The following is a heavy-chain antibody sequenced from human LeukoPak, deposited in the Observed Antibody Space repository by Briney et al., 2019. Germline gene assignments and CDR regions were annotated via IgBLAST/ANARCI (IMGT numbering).Heavy chain of an antibody. Sequence: ASVKVSCKASGYTFTGYYMHWARQAPGQGLEWMGWINPNSGGTNYAQKFQGRVTMTRDTSISTAYMELSRLRSDDTAVYYCARGIQLWFFLDYWGQGTLVTVSS. CDR1: GYTFTGYY. CDR2: INPNSGGT. CDR3: ARGIQLWFFLDY. D-gene: IGHD5-18*01. V-gene: IGHV1-2*02. J-gene: IGHJ4*02.